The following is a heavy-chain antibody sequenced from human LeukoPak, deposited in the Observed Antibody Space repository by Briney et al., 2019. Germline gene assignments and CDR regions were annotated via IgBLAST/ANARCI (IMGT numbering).Heavy chain of an antibody. CDR2: IIENGGET. V-gene: IGHV3-23*01. J-gene: IGHJ4*02. CDR1: GFTFNKFA. Sequence: GGSLRLSCAASGFTFNKFAMSWVRQAPGKGLEWVSGIIENGGETYYADSVRGQFTISRDNSKDTLYLQMNSLRAEDTAVYYCAKDYEYNSNTWYFHWGRGTLVSVSS. CDR3: AKDYEYNSNTWYFH. D-gene: IGHD6-13*01.